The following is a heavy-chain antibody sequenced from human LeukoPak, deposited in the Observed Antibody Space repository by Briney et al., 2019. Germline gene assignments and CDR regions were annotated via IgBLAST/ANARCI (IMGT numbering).Heavy chain of an antibody. Sequence: PGWSLRLSCAASGFTFRNYWMGWVRQAPGKGLEWVANTKPDGTAEYYADSVRGRFTTSRDNANNFLYLQMNSLRGEDTAVYYCARDGGLHTNFDYWGQGTLVTVSS. CDR2: TKPDGTAE. V-gene: IGHV3-7*01. CDR1: GFTFRNYW. CDR3: ARDGGLHTNFDY. D-gene: IGHD2-15*01. J-gene: IGHJ4*02.